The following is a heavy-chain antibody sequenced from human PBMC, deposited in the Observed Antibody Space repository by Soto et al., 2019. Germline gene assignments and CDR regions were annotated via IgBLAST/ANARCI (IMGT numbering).Heavy chain of an antibody. Sequence: GSLRLSCAASGXTFSSYAMSWVRQAPGKGLEWVSAIIGSGGSTYYADSVKGRFTISRDNSKNTLYLKMNILRAEDTAVYYCAKRLRGHYFDYWGQGTLLTVSP. CDR1: GXTFSSYA. CDR3: AKRLRGHYFDY. D-gene: IGHD3-16*01. J-gene: IGHJ4*02. CDR2: IIGSGGST. V-gene: IGHV3-23*01.